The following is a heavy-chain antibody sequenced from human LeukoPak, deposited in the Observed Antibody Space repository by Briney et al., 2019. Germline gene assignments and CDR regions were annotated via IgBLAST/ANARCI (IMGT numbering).Heavy chain of an antibody. V-gene: IGHV4-59*01. CDR2: IYYSGST. CDR3: ARRAYSSGYYYFDY. J-gene: IGHJ4*02. CDR1: GGSISSNY. Sequence: SETLSLTCTVSGGSISSNYWSWIRQPPGEGLEWIGYIYYSGSTIYNPSLKGRVTISVDTSKNQFSLKLSSVTAADTAVYYWARRAYSSGYYYFDYWGQGTLVTVSS. D-gene: IGHD3-22*01.